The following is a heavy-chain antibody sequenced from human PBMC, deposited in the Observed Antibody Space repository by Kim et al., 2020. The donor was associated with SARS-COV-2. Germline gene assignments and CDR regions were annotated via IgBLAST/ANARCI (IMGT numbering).Heavy chain of an antibody. J-gene: IGHJ5*02. Sequence: SETLSLTCAVYGGSFSGYYWSWIRQPPGKGLEWIGEINHSGSTNYNPSLKSRVTISVDTSKNQFSLKLSSVTAADTAVYYCARGRLLWFGELRRGWFDP. V-gene: IGHV4-34*01. CDR2: INHSGST. CDR1: GGSFSGYY. CDR3: ARGRLLWFGELRRGWFDP. D-gene: IGHD3-10*01.